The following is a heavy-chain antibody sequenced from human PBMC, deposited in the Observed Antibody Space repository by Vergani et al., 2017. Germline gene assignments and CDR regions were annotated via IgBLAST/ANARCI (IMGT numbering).Heavy chain of an antibody. CDR3: AIANPRNSGYDYLYYYHAMDV. V-gene: IGHV3-23*01. J-gene: IGHJ6*02. CDR1: GFTFNHYA. Sequence: EVQLLESGGDFVQPGGSLRLSCAASGFTFNHYAMNWVRQAPGKGLEWVSGISGSGGSTYYAGSVKGRFTISRDSSKNTLYLQMNSLSAGDTAVYYCAIANPRNSGYDYLYYYHAMDVWGQGTSFTVSS. D-gene: IGHD5-12*01. CDR2: ISGSGGST.